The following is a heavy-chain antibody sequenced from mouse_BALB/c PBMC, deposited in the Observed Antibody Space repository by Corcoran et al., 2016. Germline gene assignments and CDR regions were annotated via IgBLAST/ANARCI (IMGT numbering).Heavy chain of an antibody. Sequence: EIQLQQTGPELVKPGASVKISCKASGYSFTDYNMLWVKQSHGKSLEWIGNINPYYGSTSYNLKFKGKATLTVDKSSSTAYMQLNSLTSEDSAVYYCARRDDTDVFDYWGQGTTLTVSS. J-gene: IGHJ2*01. D-gene: IGHD1-1*01. CDR1: GYSFTDYN. CDR3: ARRDDTDVFDY. V-gene: IGHV1-39*01. CDR2: INPYYGST.